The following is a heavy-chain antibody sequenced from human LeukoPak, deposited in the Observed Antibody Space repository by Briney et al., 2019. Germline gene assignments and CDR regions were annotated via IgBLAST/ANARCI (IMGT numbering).Heavy chain of an antibody. V-gene: IGHV4-30-2*01. CDR2: IYHGGST. Sequence: NPSETLSLTCAVSGGSISSGGYSWSWIRQPPGKGLEWIGYIYHGGSTYYNPSLKSRVTISVDRSKNQFSLKLSSVTAADTAVYYCAREGYDSSGYQHPDYWGQGTLVTVSS. J-gene: IGHJ4*02. CDR3: AREGYDSSGYQHPDY. CDR1: GGSISSGGYS. D-gene: IGHD3-22*01.